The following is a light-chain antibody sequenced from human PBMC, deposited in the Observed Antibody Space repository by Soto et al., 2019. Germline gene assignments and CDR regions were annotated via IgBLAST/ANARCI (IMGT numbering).Light chain of an antibody. CDR2: GAS. CDR3: QHYSSHPST. J-gene: IGKJ5*01. CDR1: QSVSSN. V-gene: IGKV3-15*01. Sequence: EIEMTQSPATMSASPGERVTLSCRASQSVSSNLAWYQQRFGQAPRLLIYGASVRATGIPVRFSGSGSGTEFTLTIDNLQPDDFATYYCQHYSSHPSTFGQGTRLE.